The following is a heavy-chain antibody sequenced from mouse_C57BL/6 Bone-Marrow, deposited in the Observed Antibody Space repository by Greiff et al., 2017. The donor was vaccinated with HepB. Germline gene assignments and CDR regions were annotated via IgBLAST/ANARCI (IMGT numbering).Heavy chain of an antibody. Sequence: EVNVVESGGGLVQPGGSLKLSCAASGFTFSDYYMYWVRQTPEKRLEWVAYISNGGGSTYYPDTVKGRFTISRDNAKNTLYLQMSRLKSEDTAMYYCANYDWYFDVWGTGTTVTVSS. J-gene: IGHJ1*03. CDR3: ANYDWYFDV. V-gene: IGHV5-12*01. CDR2: ISNGGGST. CDR1: GFTFSDYY. D-gene: IGHD2-4*01.